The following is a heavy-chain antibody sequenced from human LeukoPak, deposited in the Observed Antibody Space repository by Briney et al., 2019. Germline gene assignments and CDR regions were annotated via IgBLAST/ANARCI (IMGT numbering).Heavy chain of an antibody. CDR3: ARGRVHSWSDAFDI. D-gene: IGHD1-1*01. J-gene: IGHJ3*02. CDR1: GYTFTGHY. V-gene: IGHV1-2*02. Sequence: GASVKVSCKASGYTFTGHYMHWVRQTPGQGREWMGWIASDSGGTKSAQKFQGSVIMTRVTSISTAYMELSRLKSDDTAVYYCARGRVHSWSDAFDIWGQGTTVTVSS. CDR2: IASDSGGT.